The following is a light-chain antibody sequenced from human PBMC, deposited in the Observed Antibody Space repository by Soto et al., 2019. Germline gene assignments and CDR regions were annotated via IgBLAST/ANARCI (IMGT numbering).Light chain of an antibody. CDR1: SSDVGAFNY. V-gene: IGLV2-8*01. CDR2: EIN. Sequence: QSVLTQPPSASGSPEQSITISCTGTSSDVGAFNYASWYQQHPGKAPKLMIFEINKRPSGVPDRFSGSKSGNSASLTVSGLQTEDEADYYCSSYAGSNIYVFGSGTKVTVL. CDR3: SSYAGSNIYV. J-gene: IGLJ1*01.